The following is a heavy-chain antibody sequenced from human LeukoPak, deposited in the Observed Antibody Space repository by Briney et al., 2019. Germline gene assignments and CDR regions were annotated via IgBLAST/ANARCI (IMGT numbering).Heavy chain of an antibody. Sequence: ASVKVSCKASGYTFTSYGISWVRQAPGQGLEWMGRIIPILGIANYAQKFQGRVTITADKSTSTAYMELSSLRSEDTAVYYCATHHPGITKHRNYFDYWGQGTLVTVSS. J-gene: IGHJ4*02. CDR1: GYTFTSYG. CDR3: ATHHPGITKHRNYFDY. CDR2: IIPILGIA. D-gene: IGHD3-10*01. V-gene: IGHV1-69*04.